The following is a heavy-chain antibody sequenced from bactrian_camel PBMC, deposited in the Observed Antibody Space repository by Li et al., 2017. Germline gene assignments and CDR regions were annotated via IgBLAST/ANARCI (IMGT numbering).Heavy chain of an antibody. CDR2: RRSSDGVT. V-gene: IGHV3S63*01. CDR3: ATVLYRSGGGTSFDY. Sequence: HVQLVESGGGSVQAGGSLRLSCTASGLTFDDSDMGWYRQAPGNECVLVSRRSSDGVTYYTDSVKGRFTISHDNANTVYLQMNSLKSEDTALYYCATVLYRSGGGTSFDYWGQGTQVTVS. D-gene: IGHD2*01. CDR1: GLTFDDSD. J-gene: IGHJ6*01.